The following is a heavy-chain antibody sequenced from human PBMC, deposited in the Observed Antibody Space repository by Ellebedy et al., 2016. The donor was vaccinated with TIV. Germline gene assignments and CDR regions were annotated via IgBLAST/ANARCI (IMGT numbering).Heavy chain of an antibody. D-gene: IGHD4-17*01. J-gene: IGHJ6*02. CDR2: IYSSGST. Sequence: MPSETLSLTCTVSGVSMSTTSYFWGWISQPPGKGLEWIGSIYSSGSTYYNPSLQSRVKISVDTPKNQFSLKLSSVTAADTAVYYCARNGDFVSDGFDVWGQGTTVTVSS. V-gene: IGHV4-39*01. CDR1: GVSMSTTSYF. CDR3: ARNGDFVSDGFDV.